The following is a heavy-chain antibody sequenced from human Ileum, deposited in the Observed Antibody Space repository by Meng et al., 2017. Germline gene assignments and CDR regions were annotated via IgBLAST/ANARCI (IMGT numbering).Heavy chain of an antibody. V-gene: IGHV1-18*01. CDR1: GYTFTTFG. CDR3: ARDRQLVFDY. CDR2: IDPDNGNR. D-gene: IGHD6-13*01. Sequence: QVQLVQSGIEVKKPGASVKVSCKPSGYTFTTFGISWVRQAPGQGLEWMGWIDPDNGNRNFAQKFQDRITLTTDTTTTTAYMELRSLRSDDTAIFYCARDRQLVFDYWGQGTLVTVSS. J-gene: IGHJ4*02.